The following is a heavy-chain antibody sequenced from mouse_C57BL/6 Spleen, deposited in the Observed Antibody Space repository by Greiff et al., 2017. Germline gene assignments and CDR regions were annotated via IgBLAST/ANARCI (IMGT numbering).Heavy chain of an antibody. J-gene: IGHJ4*01. V-gene: IGHV1-80*01. Sequence: QVQLQQSGAELVKPGASVKISCKASGYAFSSYWMNWVKQRPGKGLEWIGQIYPGDGDTNYNGKFKGKATLTADKSSSTAYMQLSSLTSEDAAVYFCARSGGNYAMDYWGQGTSVTVSS. CDR3: ARSGGNYAMDY. CDR1: GYAFSSYW. CDR2: IYPGDGDT.